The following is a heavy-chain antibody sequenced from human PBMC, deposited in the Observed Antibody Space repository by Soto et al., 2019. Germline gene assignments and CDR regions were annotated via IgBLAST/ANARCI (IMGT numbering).Heavy chain of an antibody. CDR1: GFTFSSYA. J-gene: IGHJ4*02. Sequence: PGGSLRLSCAASGFTFSSYAMHWVRQAPGKGLEWVAIISYGGSSKDYADSVKGRFTISRDDAKNTLYLQMTSLRAEDTAVYYCARDPPEWELLLDHWGQGTLVTVSS. V-gene: IGHV3-30-3*01. CDR2: ISYGGSSK. D-gene: IGHD1-26*01. CDR3: ARDPPEWELLLDH.